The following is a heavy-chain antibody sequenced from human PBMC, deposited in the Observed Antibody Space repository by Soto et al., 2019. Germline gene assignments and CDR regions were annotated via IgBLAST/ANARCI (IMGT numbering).Heavy chain of an antibody. CDR3: AFRVVVIKDGMAV. CDR1: GLTFSNYA. D-gene: IGHD2-21*01. CDR2: IVHLYGTT. J-gene: IGHJ6*02. V-gene: IGHV1-69*01. Sequence: QVQLVQSGAEVKKPGSSVKVSCKSSGLTFSNYAISWVRQAPGQGPEWMGGIVHLYGTTNYAQRFQGRVTITSDETTNTAYMEMRSLTSDDTATYYCAFRVVVIKDGMAVWGQGTTVTVSS.